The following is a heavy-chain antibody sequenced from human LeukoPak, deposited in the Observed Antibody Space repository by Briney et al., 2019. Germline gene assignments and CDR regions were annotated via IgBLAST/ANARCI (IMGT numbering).Heavy chain of an antibody. CDR1: GFTFSSYA. Sequence: GSLRLSCAASGFTFSSYAMSWVRQAPGKGLEWVSAITGSGGSTYYADSVKGRFTISRDNSKNTLYFQMNSLRAEDTAVYYCAKDRTAMITYRLAYWGQGTLVTVSS. V-gene: IGHV3-23*01. CDR2: ITGSGGST. J-gene: IGHJ4*02. CDR3: AKDRTAMITYRLAY. D-gene: IGHD5-18*01.